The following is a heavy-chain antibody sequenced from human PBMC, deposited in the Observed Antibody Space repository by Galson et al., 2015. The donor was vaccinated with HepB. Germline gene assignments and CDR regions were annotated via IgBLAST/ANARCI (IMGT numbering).Heavy chain of an antibody. Sequence: PALVKPTQTLTLTCTFSGFSLSTSGMCVSWIRQPPGKALEWLARIDWDDDKYYSTSLKTRLTISKDTSKNQVVLTMSNMDPVDTATYYCARILSDSGSSLEGMDVWGQGTTVTVSS. J-gene: IGHJ6*02. CDR2: IDWDDDK. V-gene: IGHV2-70*11. CDR3: ARILSDSGSSLEGMDV. D-gene: IGHD1-26*01. CDR1: GFSLSTSGMC.